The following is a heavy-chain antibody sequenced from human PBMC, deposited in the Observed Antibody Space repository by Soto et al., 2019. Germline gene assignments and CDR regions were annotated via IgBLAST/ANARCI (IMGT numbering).Heavy chain of an antibody. CDR1: GFTFSSYG. V-gene: IGHV3-33*01. CDR2: IWYDGSNK. Sequence: QVQLVESGGGVVQPGRSLRLSCAASGFTFSSYGMHWVRQAPGKGLEWVAVIWYDGSNKYYADSVKGRFTISRDNSKNTLYLQMNSLGAEDTAVYYCARDGDIPYDYWGQGTLVTVSS. D-gene: IGHD2-15*01. J-gene: IGHJ4*02. CDR3: ARDGDIPYDY.